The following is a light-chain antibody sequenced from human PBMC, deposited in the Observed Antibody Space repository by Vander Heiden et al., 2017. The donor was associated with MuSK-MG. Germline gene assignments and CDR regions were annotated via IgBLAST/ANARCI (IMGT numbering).Light chain of an antibody. CDR1: QSISTF. CDR2: DAS. Sequence: EIVLTQSPATLSLSPGERATLSCRASQSISTFLAWYQQKPGQTPRLLIFDASNRATGIPARFSGSGSATDFTLTISSLEPEDFAVYYCQQRDNWPITFGQGTRMDIK. CDR3: QQRDNWPIT. J-gene: IGKJ5*01. V-gene: IGKV3-11*01.